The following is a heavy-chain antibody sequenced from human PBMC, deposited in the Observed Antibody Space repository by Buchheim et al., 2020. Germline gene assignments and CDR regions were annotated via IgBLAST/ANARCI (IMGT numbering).Heavy chain of an antibody. CDR2: IAFGGNT. V-gene: IGHV4-39*07. CDR3: ARNAADNFIVGVIDF. Sequence: QVQLQESGPGLVKPSETLSLSCTVSGGSISSGNYYWGWIRQSPGKGLEWICCIAFGGNTYYNPSLKSRIRISLDTSKNQFSLRVTSVTAADTAVYYCARNAADNFIVGVIDFWGQGTL. J-gene: IGHJ4*02. D-gene: IGHD1-26*01. CDR1: GGSISSGNYY.